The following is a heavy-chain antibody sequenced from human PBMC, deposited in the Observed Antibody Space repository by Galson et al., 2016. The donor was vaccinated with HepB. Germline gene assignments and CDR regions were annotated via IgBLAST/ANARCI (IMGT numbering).Heavy chain of an antibody. CDR3: ATVPILGAVARYLDY. D-gene: IGHD3-3*01. J-gene: IGHJ4*02. CDR1: GFTFSTYA. Sequence: SLRLSCAASGFTFSTYAIHWVRQAPGKGLEWVAVISYDGSHKYYADSVKGRFTISRDNSKNTLYLQMNSLRVEDTAVYYCATVPILGAVARYLDYWGQGTLVTVSS. CDR2: ISYDGSHK. V-gene: IGHV3-30*04.